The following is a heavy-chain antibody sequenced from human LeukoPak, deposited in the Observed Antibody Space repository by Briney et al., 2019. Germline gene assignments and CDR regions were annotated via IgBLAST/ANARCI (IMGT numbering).Heavy chain of an antibody. CDR1: GGSINNNHYY. J-gene: IGHJ5*02. CDR2: IYYSGST. D-gene: IGHD5-18*01. CDR3: ARGLAGTAMVKNNWFDP. V-gene: IGHV4-39*07. Sequence: SETLSLTCAFSGGSINNNHYYWGWIRQPPGKGLEWIGCIYYSGSTYYNPSLKSRVTISVDTSKNQFSLKLSSVTAADTAVYYCARGLAGTAMVKNNWFDPWGQGTLVTVSS.